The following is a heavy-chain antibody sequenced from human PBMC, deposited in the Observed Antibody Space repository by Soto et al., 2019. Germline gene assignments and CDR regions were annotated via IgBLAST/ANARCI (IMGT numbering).Heavy chain of an antibody. CDR1: GYSISSGYY. V-gene: IGHV4-38-2*02. D-gene: IGHD6-13*01. J-gene: IGHJ5*02. CDR2: IYHSGST. Sequence: ASETLSLTCAVSGYSISSGYYWGWIRQPPGKGLEWIGSIYHSGSTYYNPSLKSRVTISVDTSKNQFSLKLSSVTAADTAVYYCARDSSSWYPSWFDPWGQGTLVTVSS. CDR3: ARDSSSWYPSWFDP.